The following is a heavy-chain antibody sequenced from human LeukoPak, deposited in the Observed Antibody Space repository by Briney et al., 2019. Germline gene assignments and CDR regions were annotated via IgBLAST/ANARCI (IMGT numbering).Heavy chain of an antibody. CDR3: ARKSASGNYPLDY. V-gene: IGHV3-23*01. Sequence: GGTLRLSCAASGFTFSSYGMSWVRQAPGKGLEWVSAISGSGGSTYYADSVKGRFTISRDNSKNTLYLQMNSLRAEDTAVYYCARKSASGNYPLDYWGQGTLVTVSS. CDR2: ISGSGGST. J-gene: IGHJ4*02. CDR1: GFTFSSYG. D-gene: IGHD3-10*01.